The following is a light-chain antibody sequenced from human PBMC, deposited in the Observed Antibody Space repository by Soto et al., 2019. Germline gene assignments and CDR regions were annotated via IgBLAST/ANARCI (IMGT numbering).Light chain of an antibody. V-gene: IGLV2-11*01. CDR2: DVG. CDR3: CSYAGSYV. CDR1: SSDVGGYNY. J-gene: IGLJ1*01. Sequence: QSALTQPRSVSGSPGQSVTISCTGTSSDVGGYNYVSWYQQHPGKAPKLMIYDVGKRPSGVPDRFSGSKSGSTASLTISGPQAEAEADYYCCSYAGSYVFGTGTKVTVL.